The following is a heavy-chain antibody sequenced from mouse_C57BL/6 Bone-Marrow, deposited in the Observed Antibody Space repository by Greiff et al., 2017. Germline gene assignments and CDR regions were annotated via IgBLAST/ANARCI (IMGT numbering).Heavy chain of an antibody. CDR3: AREDDCYYPDY. J-gene: IGHJ2*01. CDR2: IDPSDSYT. CDR1: GYTFTSYW. D-gene: IGHD2-3*01. V-gene: IGHV1-69*01. Sequence: QVHVKQPGAELVMPGASVKLSCKASGYTFTSYWMHWVKQRPGQGLEWIGEIDPSDSYTNYNQKFKGKSTLTVDKSSSTAYMQLSSLTSEDSAVYYCAREDDCYYPDYWGQGTTLTVSS.